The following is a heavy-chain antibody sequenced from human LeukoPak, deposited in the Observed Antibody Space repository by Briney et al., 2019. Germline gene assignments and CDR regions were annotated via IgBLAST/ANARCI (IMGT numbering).Heavy chain of an antibody. CDR1: GFTFNAFT. D-gene: IGHD1-1*01. Sequence: SGGSLRLSCAASGFTFNAFTMNWVRQAPGKGLEWLSFIRPNSDYLYYTDSVKGRFTISRDNAKNTLYLQMNSLNAEDTGIYYCARDRDWNFDYWGQGTLVTVSS. V-gene: IGHV3-21*01. CDR2: IRPNSDYL. CDR3: ARDRDWNFDY. J-gene: IGHJ4*02.